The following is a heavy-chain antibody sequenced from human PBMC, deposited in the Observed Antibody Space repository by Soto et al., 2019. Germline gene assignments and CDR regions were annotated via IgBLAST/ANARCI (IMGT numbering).Heavy chain of an antibody. CDR2: ISPMFGKA. CDR1: GGTFNNYA. J-gene: IGHJ4*02. V-gene: IGHV1-69*01. Sequence: QVQLVQSGAEVKRPGSSVKVYCKASGGTFNNYAVNWVRQAPGQGLEWMGDISPMFGKANYAQKFQGRVKITADDSTATAYLELSSLRSEDTALYYCAREVEVHTPVFGFWGQGSLVTVSS. D-gene: IGHD2-2*01. CDR3: AREVEVHTPVFGF.